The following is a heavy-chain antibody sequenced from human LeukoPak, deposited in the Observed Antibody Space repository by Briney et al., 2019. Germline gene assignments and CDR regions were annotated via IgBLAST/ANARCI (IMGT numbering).Heavy chain of an antibody. D-gene: IGHD3-9*01. CDR2: ISYDGSNK. V-gene: IGHV3-30*04. CDR3: ARDLTYYDILTGYYIDY. CDR1: SFTFSSYA. J-gene: IGHJ4*02. Sequence: PGVSLRRYCAASSFTFSSYAMHWVRQAQGKGLEWVAVISYDGSNKYYADSVKGRFTISRDKSKNTLYLQMNSLRAEDTAVYYCARDLTYYDILTGYYIDYWGQGTLVTVSS.